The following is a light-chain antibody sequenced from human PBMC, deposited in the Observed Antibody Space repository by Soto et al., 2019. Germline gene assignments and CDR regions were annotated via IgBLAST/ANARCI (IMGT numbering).Light chain of an antibody. Sequence: EIVLTQSPATLSLSPGERATLSCRASQSLGYYLAWFQQKHGQAPRILIYDTSNRASGIPARFSGSGSGTDFTLTISSLDPEDFAVYYCQQRRDWPLTFGGGTKVEIK. CDR2: DTS. CDR3: QQRRDWPLT. V-gene: IGKV3-11*01. CDR1: QSLGYY. J-gene: IGKJ4*01.